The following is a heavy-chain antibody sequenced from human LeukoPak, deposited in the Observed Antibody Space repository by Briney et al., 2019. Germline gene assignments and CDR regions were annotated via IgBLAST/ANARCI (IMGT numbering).Heavy chain of an antibody. Sequence: PGGSLRLSCAASGFTFSGSAIHWVRQASGKGLEWVGRIGTTADNYATAHAASVKGRFTISRDDSKNTAYLQMNSLKTEDTAVYYCSGVVTTLYYWGQGTLVTVSS. CDR1: GFTFSGSA. V-gene: IGHV3-73*01. D-gene: IGHD2-21*02. J-gene: IGHJ4*02. CDR2: IGTTADNYAT. CDR3: SGVVTTLYY.